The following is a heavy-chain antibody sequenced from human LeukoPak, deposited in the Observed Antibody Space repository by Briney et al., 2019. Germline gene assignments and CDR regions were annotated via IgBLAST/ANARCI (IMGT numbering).Heavy chain of an antibody. V-gene: IGHV4-4*07. J-gene: IGHJ4*02. CDR1: GGSISSYY. Sequence: SETLSLTCTVSGGSISSYYWSWIRQPAGKGLEWIGRIYTSGSTNYNPSLKSRVTISVDTSKNQLSLELSSVTAADTAVYYCAGTYSSSWYGYYFDYWGQGTLVTVSS. D-gene: IGHD6-13*01. CDR3: AGTYSSSWYGYYFDY. CDR2: IYTSGST.